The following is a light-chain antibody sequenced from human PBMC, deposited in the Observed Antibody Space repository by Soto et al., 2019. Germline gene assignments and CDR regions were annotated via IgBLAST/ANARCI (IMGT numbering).Light chain of an antibody. J-gene: IGKJ5*01. CDR3: QQYGSSPIT. CDR1: QSVSSSY. V-gene: IGKV3-20*01. CDR2: VAS. Sequence: EIVLTQSPGTLSLSPGERATLSCRASQSVSSSYLSWYQQKPGQAPRLLIYVASSRATGLPDRFSGSASGTDFTLTISRLEPEDFAVYYCQQYGSSPITFGQGTRLEIK.